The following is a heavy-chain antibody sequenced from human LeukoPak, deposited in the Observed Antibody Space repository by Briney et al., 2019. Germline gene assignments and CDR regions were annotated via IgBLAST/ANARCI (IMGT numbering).Heavy chain of an antibody. CDR2: IYYSGST. CDR1: GGSISSYY. CDR3: ARDPGDTAGWFDP. J-gene: IGHJ5*02. D-gene: IGHD5-18*01. Sequence: TSETLSLTCTVSGGSISSYYWSWIRQPPGKGLEWIGYIYYSGSTNYNPSLKSRVTISVDTSKNQFSLMLSSVTAADTAVYYCARDPGDTAGWFDPWGQGTLVTVSS. V-gene: IGHV4-59*01.